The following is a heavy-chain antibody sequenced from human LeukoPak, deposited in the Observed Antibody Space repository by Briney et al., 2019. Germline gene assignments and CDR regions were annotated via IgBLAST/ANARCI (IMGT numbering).Heavy chain of an antibody. V-gene: IGHV1-2*02. D-gene: IGHD4-23*01. CDR2: INPNSGGT. J-gene: IGHJ3*02. CDR3: AKLGGNSPAFDI. Sequence: ASVKVSCKASGYTFTGYYMHWVRQAPGQGLEWMGWINPNSGGTNYAQKLQGRVTMTTDTSTSTAYMELRSLRSDDTAVYYCAKLGGNSPAFDIWGQGTMVTVSS. CDR1: GYTFTGYY.